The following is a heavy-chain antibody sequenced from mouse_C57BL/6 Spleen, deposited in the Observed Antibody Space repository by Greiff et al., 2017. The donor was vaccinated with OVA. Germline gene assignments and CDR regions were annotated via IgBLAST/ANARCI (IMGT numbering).Heavy chain of an antibody. J-gene: IGHJ1*03. D-gene: IGHD1-1*01. V-gene: IGHV2-2*01. CDR2: IWSGGST. Sequence: VQLMESGPGLVQPSQSLSITCTVSGFSLTSYGVHWVRQSPGKGLEWLGVIWSGGSTDYNAAFISRLSISKDNSKSQVFFKMNSLQADDTAIYYCARNPGQGYYGSSRGYFDVWGTGTTVTVSS. CDR3: ARNPGQGYYGSSRGYFDV. CDR1: GFSLTSYG.